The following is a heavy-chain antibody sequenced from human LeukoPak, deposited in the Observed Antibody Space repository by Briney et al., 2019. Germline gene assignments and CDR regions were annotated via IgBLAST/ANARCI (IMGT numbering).Heavy chain of an antibody. J-gene: IGHJ6*03. CDR1: GYTFTSYD. Sequence: ASGKVSCKASGYTFTSYDINWVRQATGQGLEWMGWMNTNSGNTGYAQKFQGRVTMTRNTSIRTAYMELSSLRSEDTAVYYCARALRIRDSSGYYYYYYMDVSGKGTTVSVSS. CDR2: MNTNSGNT. CDR3: ARALRIRDSSGYYYYYYMDV. D-gene: IGHD3-22*01. V-gene: IGHV1-8*01.